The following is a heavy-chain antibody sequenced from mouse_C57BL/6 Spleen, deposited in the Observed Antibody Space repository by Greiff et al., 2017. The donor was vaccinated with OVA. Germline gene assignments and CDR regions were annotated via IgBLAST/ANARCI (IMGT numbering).Heavy chain of an antibody. CDR2: INPGSGGT. D-gene: IGHD3-2*02. CDR1: GYAFTNYL. Sequence: QVQLQQSGAELVRPGTSVKVSCKASGYAFTNYLIEWVKQRPGQGLEWIGVINPGSGGTNYNEKFKGKATLTADKSSSTAYMQLSSLTSEDSAVYFCARSGGSDSSGYGFAYWGQGTLVTVSA. V-gene: IGHV1-54*01. CDR3: ARSGGSDSSGYGFAY. J-gene: IGHJ3*01.